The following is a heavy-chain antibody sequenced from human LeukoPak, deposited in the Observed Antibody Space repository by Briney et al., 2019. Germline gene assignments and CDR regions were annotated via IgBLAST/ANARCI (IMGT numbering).Heavy chain of an antibody. Sequence: SETLSLTCTLSGGSISSGDYYWSWIRQPPGKCLEWIGYIYYSGSTYYNPSLKSRVTISVDTSKNQFSLKLSSVTAADTAVYYCARDGGGISWLDTWGQGTLVTVCS. CDR1: GGSISSGDYY. J-gene: IGHJ5*02. D-gene: IGHD2-15*01. CDR2: IYYSGST. CDR3: ARDGGGISWLDT. V-gene: IGHV4-30-4*08.